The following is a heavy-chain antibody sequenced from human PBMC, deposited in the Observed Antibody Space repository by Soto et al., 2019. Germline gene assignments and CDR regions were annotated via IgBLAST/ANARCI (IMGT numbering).Heavy chain of an antibody. J-gene: IGHJ6*02. Sequence: PGESLKISCKGSVYSFTSYWISWVRQMPGKGLEWMGRIDPSDSYTNYSPSFQGHVTISADKSISTAYLQWSSLKASDTAMYYCARERVVVVPAARPFYYYYGMDVWGQGTTVTVSS. CDR3: ARERVVVVPAARPFYYYYGMDV. CDR1: VYSFTSYW. D-gene: IGHD2-2*02. CDR2: IDPSDSYT. V-gene: IGHV5-10-1*01.